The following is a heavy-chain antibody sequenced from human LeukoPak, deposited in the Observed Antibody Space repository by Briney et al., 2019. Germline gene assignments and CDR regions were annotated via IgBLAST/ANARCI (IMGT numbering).Heavy chain of an antibody. CDR2: SSGSGGGT. Sequence: GGSLRLSCAASGFSFSSYAMSWVRQAPGKGLEGVSASSGSGGGTYYTDFVKGRFTISRDNSENTGYLQVNSPRAEDTAVYYCARLSGTSGTTSRVLHYWGQGALSPSPQ. CDR1: GFSFSSYA. V-gene: IGHV3-23*01. J-gene: IGHJ4*02. D-gene: IGHD1-1*01. CDR3: ARLSGTSGTTSRVLHY.